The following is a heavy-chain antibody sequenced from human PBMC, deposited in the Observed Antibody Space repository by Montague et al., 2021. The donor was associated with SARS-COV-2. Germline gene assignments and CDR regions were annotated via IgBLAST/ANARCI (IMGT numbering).Heavy chain of an antibody. CDR2: TYYRSKWYS. CDR1: GDSVSSNSVA. Sequence: CAISGDSVSSNSVAWSGIRQSPSRGLEWLGRTYYRSKWYSDYAPSVRGRLTVNPDASKNEFSLELNYVTPEDTAVYYCVRYSGWFYFDFWGLGTLVTVSS. D-gene: IGHD6-19*01. J-gene: IGHJ4*02. V-gene: IGHV6-1*01. CDR3: VRYSGWFYFDF.